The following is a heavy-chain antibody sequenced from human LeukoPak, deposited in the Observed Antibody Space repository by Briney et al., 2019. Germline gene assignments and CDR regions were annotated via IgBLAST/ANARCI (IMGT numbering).Heavy chain of an antibody. CDR2: IKQDGSEK. Sequence: GGSLRLSCAASGFTFSSYWMSWVRQAPGKGLEWVANIKQDGSEKYYVDSVKGRFTISRDNAKNSLYLQMNSLRAEDTAVYYCARESVVPAAIHFDYWGQGTLVTVSS. CDR3: ARESVVPAAIHFDY. J-gene: IGHJ4*02. CDR1: GFTFSSYW. V-gene: IGHV3-7*01. D-gene: IGHD2-2*01.